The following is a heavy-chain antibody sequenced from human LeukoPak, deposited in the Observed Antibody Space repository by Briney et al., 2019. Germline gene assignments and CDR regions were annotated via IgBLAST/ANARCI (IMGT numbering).Heavy chain of an antibody. J-gene: IGHJ5*02. D-gene: IGHD3-22*01. CDR1: GYTFTSYD. CDR2: MNPNSGNT. V-gene: IGHV1-8*01. Sequence: ASVKVSCKASGYTFTSYDINWVRQATGQGLEWMGWMNPNSGNTGYAQKFQGRVTMTRNTSISTAYMELSSLRSEDTAAYYCARGFGITMIVVDAYNWFDPWGQGTLVTVSS. CDR3: ARGFGITMIVVDAYNWFDP.